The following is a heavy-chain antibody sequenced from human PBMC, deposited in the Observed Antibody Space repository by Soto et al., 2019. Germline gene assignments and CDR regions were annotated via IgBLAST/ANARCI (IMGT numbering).Heavy chain of an antibody. CDR1: GYSFTSYW. D-gene: IGHD5-12*01. V-gene: IGHV5-51*01. CDR3: ARLKRDGYNCSPLYY. CDR2: IYPGDSDT. Sequence: LGESLKISCKGSGYSFTSYWIGWVRQMPWKGLEWMGIIYPGDSDTRYSPSFQGQVTISADKSISTAYLQWSSLKASDTAMYYCARLKRDGYNCSPLYYWGQGTLDIVYS. J-gene: IGHJ4*02.